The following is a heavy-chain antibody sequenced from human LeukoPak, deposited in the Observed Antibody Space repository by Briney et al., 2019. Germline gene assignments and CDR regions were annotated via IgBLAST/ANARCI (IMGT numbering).Heavy chain of an antibody. J-gene: IGHJ4*02. CDR3: ARDVGTALVTGDY. CDR2: IYHSGSA. CDR1: GGSISSNNW. V-gene: IGHV4-4*02. Sequence: PSGTLSLTCGVSGGSISSNNWWSWVRQPPGQGLEWIGEIYHSGSANYNPSLKSRVTISVDKSKNQHSLKLISVTAADTAVYYCARDVGTALVTGDYWGQGTLVTVSS. D-gene: IGHD5-18*01.